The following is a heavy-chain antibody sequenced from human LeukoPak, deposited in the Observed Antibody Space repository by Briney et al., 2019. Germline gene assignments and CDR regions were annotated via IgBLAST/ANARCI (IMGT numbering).Heavy chain of an antibody. D-gene: IGHD4-17*01. CDR1: GGSISSYY. J-gene: IGHJ4*02. Sequence: SETLSLTCCVSGGSISSYYWSWIRQPAGKQPEWIGRMYTSGSTYYNPSLKSRVTMSADTSKNQFSLKLTSVTAADTSVYYCAREGGPGGDYGSIDSWGQGTLVTVSS. CDR2: MYTSGST. CDR3: AREGGPGGDYGSIDS. V-gene: IGHV4-4*07.